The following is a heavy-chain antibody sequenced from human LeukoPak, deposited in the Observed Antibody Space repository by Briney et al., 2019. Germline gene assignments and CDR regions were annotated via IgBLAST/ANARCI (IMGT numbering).Heavy chain of an antibody. D-gene: IGHD6-19*01. Sequence: RASVKVSCKASGYTFTGYYMHWVRQAPGQGLEWMGWINPNSGGTNYAQKFQGRVTMTRDTSISTAYMELSRLRSDDTAMYYCARESGYSSGRDYFDYWGQGTLVTVSS. J-gene: IGHJ4*02. CDR1: GYTFTGYY. CDR2: INPNSGGT. CDR3: ARESGYSSGRDYFDY. V-gene: IGHV1-2*02.